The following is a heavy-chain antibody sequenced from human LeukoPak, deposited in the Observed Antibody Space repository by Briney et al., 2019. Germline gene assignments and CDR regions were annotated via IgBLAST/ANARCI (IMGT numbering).Heavy chain of an antibody. V-gene: IGHV3-23*01. D-gene: IGHD3-10*01. CDR1: GFSFSSYA. CDR3: AKPYGSGTYYNYFTY. J-gene: IGHJ4*02. Sequence: GGSLRLSCEASGFSFSSYALRCVRQAPGRGLEWVSAISGSGGNTYYADFVKGRFTISRDNSQNTLFLQMSSLRADDTATYYCAKPYGSGTYYNYFTYCGRGALVSVSS. CDR2: ISGSGGNT.